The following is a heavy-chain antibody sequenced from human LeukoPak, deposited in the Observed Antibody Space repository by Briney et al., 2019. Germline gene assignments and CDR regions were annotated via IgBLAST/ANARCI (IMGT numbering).Heavy chain of an antibody. CDR3: ARGNNWFDP. Sequence: SETLSLTCTVSGGSISSHYWSWIRQPPGKGLEWIGYIYYSGSTNYNPSLKSRVTISVDTSKNQFSLKLSSVTAADTAVYYCARGNNWFDPWGQGTLVTVSS. CDR2: IYYSGST. CDR1: GGSISSHY. V-gene: IGHV4-59*11. J-gene: IGHJ5*02.